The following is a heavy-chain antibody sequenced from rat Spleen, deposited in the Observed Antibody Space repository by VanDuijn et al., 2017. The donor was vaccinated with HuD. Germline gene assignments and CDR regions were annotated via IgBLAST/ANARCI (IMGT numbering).Heavy chain of an antibody. V-gene: IGHV5-29*01. CDR3: ASSEGTHYYLPFAD. CDR1: GFTFSNYG. Sequence: EVQLVETGGGLVQPGRSLKLSCAASGFTFSNYGMAWVRQAPTKGLEWVATISYEGSSTYYGDSVKGRFTISRDNAKSTLYLQRNSLRSEDTATYYCASSEGTHYYLPFADWGQGTLVTVSS. J-gene: IGHJ3*01. CDR2: ISYEGSST. D-gene: IGHD1-12*02.